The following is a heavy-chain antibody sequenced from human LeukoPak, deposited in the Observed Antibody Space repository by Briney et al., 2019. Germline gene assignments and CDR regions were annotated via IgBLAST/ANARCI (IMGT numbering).Heavy chain of an antibody. CDR3: ARKGGLFDH. D-gene: IGHD3/OR15-3a*01. V-gene: IGHV4-59*01. CDR2: IYYNGST. Sequence: SETLCLTRTVSGGSIRCYYWSRIRQSPGKGLEWIGYIYYNGSTNYNPSLKSRVTISVDMSKNQFSLKMSSVTAADTAVYYCARKGGLFDHWGQGRLVTVPS. CDR1: GGSIRCYY. J-gene: IGHJ4*02.